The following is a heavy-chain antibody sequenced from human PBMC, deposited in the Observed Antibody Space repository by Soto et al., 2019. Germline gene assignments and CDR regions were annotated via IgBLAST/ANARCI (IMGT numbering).Heavy chain of an antibody. CDR3: AGSRATGYSSSWYYFDY. Sequence: SETLSLTCPVPGGSISSYYWGWIRQPPGKGLEWIGYTYYSGSTNYNPSLESRVTISVDTSKNQFSLKLSSVTAADTAVYYCAGSRATGYSSSWYYFDYWGQGTLVTVSS. CDR2: TYYSGST. CDR1: GGSISSYY. J-gene: IGHJ4*02. V-gene: IGHV4-59*01. D-gene: IGHD6-13*01.